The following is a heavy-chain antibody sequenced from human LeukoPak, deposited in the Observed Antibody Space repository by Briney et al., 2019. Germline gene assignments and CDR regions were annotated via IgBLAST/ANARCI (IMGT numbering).Heavy chain of an antibody. D-gene: IGHD2-2*01. J-gene: IGHJ4*02. CDR3: AKKFKVVPAAPIDY. Sequence: PGGSLRLSCAASGFTFSTYAMHWVRQAPGKGLEWVAVISYDGSNKYYADSVKGRFTISRDNSKNTLYLQMNSLRAEDTAVYYCAKKFKVVPAAPIDYWGQGTLVTVSS. V-gene: IGHV3-30-3*02. CDR2: ISYDGSNK. CDR1: GFTFSTYA.